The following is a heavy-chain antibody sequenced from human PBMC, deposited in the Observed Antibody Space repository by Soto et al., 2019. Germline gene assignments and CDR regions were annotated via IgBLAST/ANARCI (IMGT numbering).Heavy chain of an antibody. Sequence: SETLSLTCTVSGGSISSSSYYWGWIRQPPGKGPEWIGTIYYSGSTYYNPSLQSRVTISVDTSKNQFSLRLSSVTAADTAVYYCARRHGGPYSWYFDLGGCGTLVTVSS. D-gene: IGHD1-26*01. CDR3: ARRHGGPYSWYFDL. V-gene: IGHV4-39*01. CDR1: GGSISSSSYY. CDR2: IYYSGST. J-gene: IGHJ2*01.